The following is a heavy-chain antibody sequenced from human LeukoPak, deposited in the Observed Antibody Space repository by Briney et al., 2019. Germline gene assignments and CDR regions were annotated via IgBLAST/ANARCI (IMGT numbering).Heavy chain of an antibody. D-gene: IGHD3-22*01. Sequence: SVKVSCKASGGTFSSYAISWVRQAPGQGLEWMGGIIPIFGTTNYAQKFQGRVTITADESTSTAYMELSSLRSEDTAVYYCARKTYYYDSSGYRFDPWGQGTLVTVSS. V-gene: IGHV1-69*13. CDR3: ARKTYYYDSSGYRFDP. CDR1: GGTFSSYA. CDR2: IIPIFGTT. J-gene: IGHJ5*02.